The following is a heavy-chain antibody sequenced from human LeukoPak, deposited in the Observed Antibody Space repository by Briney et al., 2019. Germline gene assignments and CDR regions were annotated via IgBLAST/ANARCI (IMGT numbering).Heavy chain of an antibody. J-gene: IGHJ3*02. CDR2: ISGSGGST. D-gene: IGHD1-1*01. Sequence: PGGSLRLSCAASAFTFSSYAMSWVRQAPGKGLEWVSAISGSGGSTYYADSVKGRFTISRDNSKNTLYLQMNSLRAEDTAVYYCAKDSAGVWVHDAFDIWGQGTMVTVSS. V-gene: IGHV3-23*01. CDR3: AKDSAGVWVHDAFDI. CDR1: AFTFSSYA.